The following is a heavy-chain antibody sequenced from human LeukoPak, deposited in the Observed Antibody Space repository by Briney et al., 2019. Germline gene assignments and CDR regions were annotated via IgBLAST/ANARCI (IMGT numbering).Heavy chain of an antibody. J-gene: IGHJ5*02. CDR3: ARRRAEGGSNGHYNWFDP. CDR1: GDSINDYY. Sequence: SETLSPTCTVSGDSINDYYWGWIRQPPGEGLEWIWYIYYSGRTKYNPSLQSRVTISVDTSKNQFSLKLSSVTAADTAVYYCARRRAEGGSNGHYNWFDPWGQGTLVTVSS. CDR2: IYYSGRT. D-gene: IGHD6-13*01. V-gene: IGHV4-59*08.